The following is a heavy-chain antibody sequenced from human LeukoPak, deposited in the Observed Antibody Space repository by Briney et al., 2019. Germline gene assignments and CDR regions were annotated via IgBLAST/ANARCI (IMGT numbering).Heavy chain of an antibody. V-gene: IGHV1-69*05. CDR2: IIPIFGTA. CDR1: GGTFSSYA. J-gene: IGHJ6*03. CDR3: ASGGYGYYYYYMDV. Sequence: ASVKVSCRASGGTFSSYAISWVRQAPGQGVEWMGRIIPIFGTANYAQKFQGRVTITTDESTSTAYMELSSLRSEDTAVYYCASGGYGYYYYYMDVWGKGTTVTVSS. D-gene: IGHD3-22*01.